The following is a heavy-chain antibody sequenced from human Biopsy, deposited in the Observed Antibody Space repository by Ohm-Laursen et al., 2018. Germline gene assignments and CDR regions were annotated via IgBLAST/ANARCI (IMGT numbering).Heavy chain of an antibody. Sequence: GTLSLTCTVTDGSISNIINYWGWIRQPLGKGLEWLGSIYHTGIPYYNPSLKSRVTISVDTSNTHFSLKLSSLTAADTAVYYCARHSFGSGRDFWGQGTLVTVSS. CDR3: ARHSFGSGRDF. V-gene: IGHV4-39*01. J-gene: IGHJ4*02. D-gene: IGHD3-10*01. CDR1: DGSISNIINY. CDR2: IYHTGIP.